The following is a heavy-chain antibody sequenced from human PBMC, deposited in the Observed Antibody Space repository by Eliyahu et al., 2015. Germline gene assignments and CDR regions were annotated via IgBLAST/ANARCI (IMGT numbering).Heavy chain of an antibody. J-gene: IGHJ2*01. CDR3: ARVSGRRWAVTYSGRYFDL. V-gene: IGHV4-34*01. D-gene: IGHD1-1*01. Sequence: QVQLQQWGAGLLKPSETLSLXCAVYGGSFSGYDWXWXRQPPGKGLEWIGEINHSGSTNYNPPLKSRVTISVDTSKNQFSLKLSSVTAADTAVYYCARVSGRRWAVTYSGRYFDLWGRGTLVTVSS. CDR2: INHSGST. CDR1: GGSFSGYD.